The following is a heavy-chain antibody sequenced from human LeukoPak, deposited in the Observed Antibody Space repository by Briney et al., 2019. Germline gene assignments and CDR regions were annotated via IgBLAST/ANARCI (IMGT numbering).Heavy chain of an antibody. J-gene: IGHJ4*02. V-gene: IGHV1-69*04. D-gene: IGHD3-22*01. CDR1: GGTFSSYA. CDR3: ARDSGYYDSSGYYTIFGY. Sequence: SVKVSCKASGGTFSSYAISWVRQAPGQGLEWMGRIIPILGIANYAQKFQGRVTITADKSTSTAYMELSSLRSEDTAVYYCARDSGYYDSSGYYTIFGYWGQGTLVTVSS. CDR2: IIPILGIA.